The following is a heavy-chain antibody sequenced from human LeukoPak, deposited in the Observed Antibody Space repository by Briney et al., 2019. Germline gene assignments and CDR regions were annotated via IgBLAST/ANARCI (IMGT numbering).Heavy chain of an antibody. D-gene: IGHD3-3*01. CDR1: GGSISSYY. J-gene: IGHJ4*02. CDR2: IYISGST. CDR3: ARDWNGDKITTNDGDY. V-gene: IGHV4-4*07. Sequence: SETLSLTCTVSGGSISSYYWGWIRQPAGKGLEWIGRIYISGSTNYNPSLKSRVTMSVDTSKNQFSLKLSSVTAADTAVYYCARDWNGDKITTNDGDYWGQGTLVTVSS.